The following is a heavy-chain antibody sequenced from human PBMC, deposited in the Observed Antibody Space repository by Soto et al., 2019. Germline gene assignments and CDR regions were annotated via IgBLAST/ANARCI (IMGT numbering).Heavy chain of an antibody. V-gene: IGHV3-23*01. CDR3: AKGRDAFDI. CDR2: TGDSGGST. J-gene: IGHJ3*02. Sequence: EVQLLESGGGLVQPGGSLRLSCAASGFSFSSYAMNWVRQAPGKRLEWVSGTGDSGGSTYYADSVKGRFTISRVNSKNTLYLQMNSLGGEDTAVYYCAKGRDAFDIWGQGTMVTVSS. CDR1: GFSFSSYA.